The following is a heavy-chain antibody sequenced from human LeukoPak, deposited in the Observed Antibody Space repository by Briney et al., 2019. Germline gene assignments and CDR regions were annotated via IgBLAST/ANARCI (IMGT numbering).Heavy chain of an antibody. CDR1: GFTFSSYS. CDR2: ISFDGNNK. D-gene: IGHD5-12*01. CDR3: AKGYSGYDSPGPDDY. V-gene: IGHV3-30*04. J-gene: IGHJ4*02. Sequence: GRSLRLSCSASGFTFSSYSVHWVRQAPGKGLEWVAVISFDGNNKSYADSVKGRFTISRDNAKNSLYLQMNSLRAEDTAVYYCAKGYSGYDSPGPDDYWGQGTLVTVSS.